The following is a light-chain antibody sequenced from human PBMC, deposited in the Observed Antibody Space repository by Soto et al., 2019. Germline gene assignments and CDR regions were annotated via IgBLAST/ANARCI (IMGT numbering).Light chain of an antibody. CDR1: SSDVGAYNL. CDR2: EGS. J-gene: IGLJ2*01. Sequence: QSVLTQPASVSGSPGRSITISCTGTSSDVGAYNLVSWYQHHPGKAPKLLIFEGSKRPSGVSNRFSGSKSGNTASLTISGLQAEDEADYHCCSYGGFSTFVIFGGGTKVTVL. V-gene: IGLV2-23*03. CDR3: CSYGGFSTFVI.